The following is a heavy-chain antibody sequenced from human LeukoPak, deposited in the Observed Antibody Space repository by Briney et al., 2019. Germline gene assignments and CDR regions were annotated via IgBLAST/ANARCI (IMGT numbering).Heavy chain of an antibody. CDR3: ARKTYYYDSSGYWPHYYYYYGMDV. V-gene: IGHV4-34*01. J-gene: IGHJ6*02. CDR2: INHSGST. CDR1: GGSFSGYY. D-gene: IGHD3-22*01. Sequence: SETLSLTCAVYGGSFSGYYWSWIRQPPGKGLEWIGEINHSGSTNYNPSLKSRVTISVDTSKNQFSLKLSSVTAADTAVYYCARKTYYYDSSGYWPHYYYYYGMDVWGQGATVTVFS.